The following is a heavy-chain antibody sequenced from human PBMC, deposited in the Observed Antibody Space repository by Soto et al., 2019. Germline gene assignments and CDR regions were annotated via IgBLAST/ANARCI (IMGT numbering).Heavy chain of an antibody. D-gene: IGHD2-2*01. CDR2: IIPILGIA. J-gene: IGHJ3*02. CDR1: GGTFSSYT. V-gene: IGHV1-69*02. CDR3: ARSGSYCSSTSCANDAFDI. Sequence: QVQLVQSGAEVKKPGSSVKVSCKASGGTFSSYTISWVGQAPGQGLEWMGRIIPILGIANYAQKFQGRVTITADKSTSTAYMELSSLRSEDTAVYYCARSGSYCSSTSCANDAFDIWGQGTMVTVSS.